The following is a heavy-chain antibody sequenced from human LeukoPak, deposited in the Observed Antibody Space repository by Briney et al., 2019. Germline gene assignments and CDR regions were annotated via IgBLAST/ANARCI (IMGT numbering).Heavy chain of an antibody. Sequence: SETLSLTCTVSGGSISSSSYYWGWIRQPPGKGLEWIGSIYYSGSTYYNPSLKSRVTISVDTSKNQFSLKLSSVTAADTAVYYCARGQTVLYYDSSGYYEPGTQDNDYWGQGTLVTVSS. CDR3: ARGQTVLYYDSSGYYEPGTQDNDY. CDR2: IYYSGST. V-gene: IGHV4-39*07. CDR1: GGSISSSSYY. D-gene: IGHD3-22*01. J-gene: IGHJ4*02.